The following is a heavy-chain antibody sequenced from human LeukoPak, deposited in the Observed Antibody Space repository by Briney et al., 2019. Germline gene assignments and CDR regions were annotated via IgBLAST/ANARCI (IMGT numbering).Heavy chain of an antibody. CDR1: GYSFTSYW. V-gene: IGHV5-51*01. Sequence: GASLQISCKGSGYSFTSYWIGWVRPLPGKGLEWMGIIYPGDSDTRYSPSFQGQVTISADKSISTAYLQWSSLKASDTAMYYCARGGIDFWSGYYAREFDYWGQGTLVTVSS. CDR3: ARGGIDFWSGYYAREFDY. J-gene: IGHJ4*02. D-gene: IGHD3-3*01. CDR2: IYPGDSDT.